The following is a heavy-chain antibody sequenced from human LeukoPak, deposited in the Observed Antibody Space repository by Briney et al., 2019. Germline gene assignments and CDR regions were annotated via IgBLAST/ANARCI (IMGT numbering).Heavy chain of an antibody. V-gene: IGHV3-30-3*01. CDR3: ARGVRAYCGGDCYPDLDY. CDR1: GFTFSSYA. Sequence: GGSLRLSCAASGFTFSSYAMHWVRQAPGKGLEWVAVISYDGSNKYYAVSVKGRFTISRDNSKNTLYLQMNSLRAEDTAVYYCARGVRAYCGGDCYPDLDYWGQGTLVTVSS. CDR2: ISYDGSNK. D-gene: IGHD2-21*02. J-gene: IGHJ4*02.